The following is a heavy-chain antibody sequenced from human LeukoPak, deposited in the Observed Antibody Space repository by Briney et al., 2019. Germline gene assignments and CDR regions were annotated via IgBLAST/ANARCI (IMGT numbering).Heavy chain of an antibody. CDR3: ARHGFCSGGSCYSWGYYYYMDV. CDR2: IYYRGST. V-gene: IGHV4-39*01. D-gene: IGHD2-15*01. J-gene: IGHJ6*03. CDR1: GGSISSYY. Sequence: PSETLSLTCTVSGGSISSYYWGWIRQPPGKGLEWIGSIYYRGSTYYNPSLQSRVTISVDTSKNQFSLKLYSVTAADTAVYYCARHGFCSGGSCYSWGYYYYMDVWGKGTTVTISS.